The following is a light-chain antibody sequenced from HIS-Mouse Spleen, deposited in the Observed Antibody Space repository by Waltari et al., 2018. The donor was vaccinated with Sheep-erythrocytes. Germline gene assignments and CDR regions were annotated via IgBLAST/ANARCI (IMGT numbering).Light chain of an antibody. V-gene: IGLV3-25*03. CDR1: ALPKQY. CDR3: QSADSSGDYV. J-gene: IGLJ1*01. Sequence: SYELTQPPSVSVSPGQTARITCSGDALPKQYAHWYQQKPGQAPVLVIYKDSERPSGIPERFSGSSSGTTVTLTISGVQAEDEADYYYQSADSSGDYVFGTGTKVTVL. CDR2: KDS.